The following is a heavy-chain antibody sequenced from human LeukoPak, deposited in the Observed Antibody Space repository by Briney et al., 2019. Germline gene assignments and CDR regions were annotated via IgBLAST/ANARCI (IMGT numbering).Heavy chain of an antibody. CDR3: ARVQILGRIVVVVAATPDFDY. V-gene: IGHV1-2*02. CDR2: INPNSGGT. J-gene: IGHJ4*02. D-gene: IGHD2-15*01. CDR1: GYTFTGYY. Sequence: ASVKVSCKASGYTFTGYYMHWVRQAPGQGLEWMGWINPNSGGTNYAQKFQGRVTMTRDTSISTAYMELSRLRSDDTAVYYCARVQILGRIVVVVAATPDFDYWGQGTLVTVSP.